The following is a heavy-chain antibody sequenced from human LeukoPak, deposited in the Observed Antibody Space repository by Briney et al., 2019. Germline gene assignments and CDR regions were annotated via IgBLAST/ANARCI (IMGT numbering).Heavy chain of an antibody. Sequence: PSETLSLTCAVYGGSFSGYYWSWIRQPPGKGLEWIGEINHSGSTNYNPSLKSRVTISVDTSKNQFSLKLSSVTAADTAVYYCARGFGAVAADYFDYWGQGTLVTVSS. CDR1: GGSFSGYY. J-gene: IGHJ4*02. CDR2: INHSGST. D-gene: IGHD6-19*01. CDR3: ARGFGAVAADYFDY. V-gene: IGHV4-34*01.